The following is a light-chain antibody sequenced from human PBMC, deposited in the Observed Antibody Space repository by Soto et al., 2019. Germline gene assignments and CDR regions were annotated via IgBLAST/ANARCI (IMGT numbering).Light chain of an antibody. CDR1: QSVLYSSNNKNY. V-gene: IGKV4-1*01. J-gene: IGKJ2*01. Sequence: DIVMTQSPDSLAVSLGERATINCKSSQSVLYSSNNKNYLAWYQQRPGQPPKLLIYWASTRESGVPDLFSGSGSGTDFTLTITSLQAEDVAVYYCQQYESTPPTFGQGTKLEI. CDR2: WAS. CDR3: QQYESTPPT.